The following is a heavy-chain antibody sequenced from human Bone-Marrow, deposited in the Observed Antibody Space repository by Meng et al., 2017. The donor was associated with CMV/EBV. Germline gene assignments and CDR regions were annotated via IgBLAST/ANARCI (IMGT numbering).Heavy chain of an antibody. CDR2: IYYSGST. CDR1: GGSVSSGSYY. CDR3: ARSQSPYDFWSGYYIPGGYYYYYGMDV. D-gene: IGHD3-3*01. V-gene: IGHV4-61*01. J-gene: IGHJ6*02. Sequence: SETLSLTCTVSGGSVSSGSYYWSWIQQPPGKGLEWIGYIYYSGSTNYNPSLKSRVTISIDTSKNQFSLKLSSVTAADTAVYYCARSQSPYDFWSGYYIPGGYYYYYGMDVWGQGTTVTASS.